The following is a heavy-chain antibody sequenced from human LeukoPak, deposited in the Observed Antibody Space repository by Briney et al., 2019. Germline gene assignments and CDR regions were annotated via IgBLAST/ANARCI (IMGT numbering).Heavy chain of an antibody. V-gene: IGHV4-34*01. J-gene: IGHJ5*02. CDR3: ARDRYYYDSSGYYSRWFDP. CDR2: INHSGST. D-gene: IGHD3-22*01. Sequence: SETLSLTCAVYGGSFSGYYWSWIRQPPGKGLEWIGEINHSGSTNYNPSLKSRVTISVDTSKNQFSLKLSSVTAADTAVYYCARDRYYYDSSGYYSRWFDPWGQGTLVTVSS. CDR1: GGSFSGYY.